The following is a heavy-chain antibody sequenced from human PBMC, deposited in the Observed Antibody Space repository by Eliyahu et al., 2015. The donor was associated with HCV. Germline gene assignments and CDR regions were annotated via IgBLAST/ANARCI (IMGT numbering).Heavy chain of an antibody. CDR3: ARHSPDPSYYDFWSGYSGSDQGPYYYMDV. D-gene: IGHD3-3*01. CDR2: IYYSGST. V-gene: IGHV4-39*01. J-gene: IGHJ6*03. Sequence: QLQLQESGPGLVKPSETLSLTCTVSGGSIRXSSYYWGXIRQPPGKGLEWIGSIYYSGSTYYNPSLKSRVTISVDTSKIQFSLKLSSVTAADTAVYYCARHSPDPSYYDFWSGYSGSDQGPYYYMDVWGKGTTVTVSS. CDR1: GGSIRXSSYY.